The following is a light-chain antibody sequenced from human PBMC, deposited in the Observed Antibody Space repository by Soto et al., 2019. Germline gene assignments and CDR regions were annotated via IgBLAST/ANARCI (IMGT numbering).Light chain of an antibody. CDR2: AVS. J-gene: IGLJ3*02. CDR1: SSDVGGYNH. CDR3: CSYIGLSTVV. V-gene: IGLV2-14*01. Sequence: QSVLTQPASVSGSPGQSLTISCTGTSSDVGGYNHVSWYQHSPGKAPKLILFAVSDRPSGVSHRFSGSKSGNTASLTISGLQAEDEADYHCCSYIGLSTVVFGGGTMLTVL.